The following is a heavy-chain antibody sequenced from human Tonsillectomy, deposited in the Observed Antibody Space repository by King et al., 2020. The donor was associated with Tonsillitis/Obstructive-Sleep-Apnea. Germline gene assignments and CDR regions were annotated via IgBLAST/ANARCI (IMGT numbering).Heavy chain of an antibody. J-gene: IGHJ4*02. CDR3: AREVVWGSYRYPYFDY. CDR1: GGSISSSNYY. D-gene: IGHD3-16*02. Sequence: QLQESGPGLVKPSETLSLTCTVSGGSISSSNYYWDWIRQPPGKGLEWIGSIYYSWSTYYNPSLKSRITISVDTSKDQFSLRLTSVTAADTAVYFCAREVVWGSYRYPYFDYWGQGTLVTVSS. V-gene: IGHV4-39*02. CDR2: IYYSWST.